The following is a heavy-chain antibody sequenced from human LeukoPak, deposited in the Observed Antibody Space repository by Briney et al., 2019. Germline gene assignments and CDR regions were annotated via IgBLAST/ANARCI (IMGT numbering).Heavy chain of an antibody. CDR1: GFIFSGYE. Sequence: GGSLRLSCAASGFIFSGYEVNWVRQAPGKGLEWVSYISSSGSTIYHADSVKGRFTISRDNAKNSLYLQMNSLRAEDTAVYYCARGPPATTSLLSGYYDYWGQGTLVTVSS. CDR2: ISSSGSTI. V-gene: IGHV3-48*03. J-gene: IGHJ4*02. CDR3: ARGPPATTSLLSGYYDY. D-gene: IGHD3-16*01.